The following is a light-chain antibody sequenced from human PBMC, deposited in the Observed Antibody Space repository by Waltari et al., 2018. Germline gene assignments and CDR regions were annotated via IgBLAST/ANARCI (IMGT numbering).Light chain of an antibody. CDR2: DAS. V-gene: IGKV3-11*01. J-gene: IGKJ4*01. CDR3: QQRSNWPLT. Sequence: EVVLTQSPATLSLSPGERATLSCRASQSVNDYLAWYQQKPGQAPRRLMYDASNRATGIPARFSGSGSGTDFTLTINSLESEDFAVYYCQQRSNWPLTFGGGTKVEIK. CDR1: QSVNDY.